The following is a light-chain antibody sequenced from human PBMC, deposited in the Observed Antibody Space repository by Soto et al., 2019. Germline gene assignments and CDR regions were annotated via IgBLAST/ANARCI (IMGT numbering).Light chain of an antibody. V-gene: IGKV2-28*01. Sequence: DIVMTQSPLSLPVTPGEPASISCRSSQSLLHSNGYNYLDWYLQKPGQSPQLLIYLGSNRSSGVPDRFSGSGSGTEFTLTISSMQPDDFATFYCQQYNGYSRTFGQGTKVDIK. CDR2: LGS. J-gene: IGKJ1*01. CDR1: QSLLHSNGYNY. CDR3: QQYNGYSRT.